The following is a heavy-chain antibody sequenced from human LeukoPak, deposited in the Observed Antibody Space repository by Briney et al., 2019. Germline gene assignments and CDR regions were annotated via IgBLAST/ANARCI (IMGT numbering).Heavy chain of an antibody. V-gene: IGHV3-30-3*01. CDR2: ISYDGSNK. CDR3: ARYSVGATNYFDY. J-gene: IGHJ4*02. Sequence: GWSLRLSCAASGFTFSSYAMHWVRQTPGKGLEWVAVISYDGSNKYYADSVKGRFTISRDNSKNTLYLQMNSLRAEDTAVYYCARYSVGATNYFDYWGQGTLVTVSS. D-gene: IGHD1-26*01. CDR1: GFTFSSYA.